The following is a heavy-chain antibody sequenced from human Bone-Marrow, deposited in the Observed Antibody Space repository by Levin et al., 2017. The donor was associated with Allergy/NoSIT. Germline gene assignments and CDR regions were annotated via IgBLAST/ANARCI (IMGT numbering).Heavy chain of an antibody. CDR3: VREPTNSIMGDAFDI. D-gene: IGHD3-16*01. V-gene: IGHV4-59*01. CDR2: IFYGGSS. J-gene: IGHJ3*02. Sequence: PSETLSLTCSVSGVSITTNYWNWIRQPPGKGLEWSGYIFYGGSSNYNASLKSRVTISVDTSKNQFSLKMSSVTAADTAVYYGVREPTNSIMGDAFDIWGLGTMVTVS. CDR1: GVSITTNY.